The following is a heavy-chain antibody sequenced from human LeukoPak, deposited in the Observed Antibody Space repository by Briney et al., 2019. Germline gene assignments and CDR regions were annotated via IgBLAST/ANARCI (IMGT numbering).Heavy chain of an antibody. Sequence: PGGSLRLSCAASGFTFSTYSMTWVRQAPGKGLEWVASITNDGDGTFYAGSMKGRFIISRDNAQNTLYLQMNSLRADDTAIYSCAKSRPGTYYLGHWGQGTLVTVSS. V-gene: IGHV3-23*01. J-gene: IGHJ4*02. CDR2: ITNDGDGT. D-gene: IGHD3-10*01. CDR1: GFTFSTYS. CDR3: AKSRPGTYYLGH.